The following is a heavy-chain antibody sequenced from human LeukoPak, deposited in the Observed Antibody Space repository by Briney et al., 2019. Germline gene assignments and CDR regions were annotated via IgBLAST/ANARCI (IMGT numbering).Heavy chain of an antibody. CDR2: IYYSGST. CDR1: GGSISSGGYY. Sequence: SEPLSLTCSVSGGSISSGGYYWSWIRQHPGKGLEWIEYIYYSGSTYYNPSLKSRVTISVDTSKNQFSLKLSSVTAADTAVYYCARDSSIANYYYYYGMDVWGQGTTVTVSS. CDR3: ARDSSIANYYYYYGMDV. J-gene: IGHJ6*02. V-gene: IGHV4-31*03.